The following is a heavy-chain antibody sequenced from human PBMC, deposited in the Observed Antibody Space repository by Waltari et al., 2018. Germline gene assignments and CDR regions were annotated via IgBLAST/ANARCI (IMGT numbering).Heavy chain of an antibody. CDR1: GGTFSSYA. CDR3: ARGVAVAGIDYYYGMDV. Sequence: QVQLVQSGAEVKKPGSSVKVSCKASGGTFSSYAISWVRQAPGQGLEWMGGIIPIFGTANYAQKFQGRVTITTDESTSTAYMELSSLRSEDTAVYYCARGVAVAGIDYYYGMDVWGQGTTVTVSS. V-gene: IGHV1-69*05. D-gene: IGHD6-19*01. J-gene: IGHJ6*02. CDR2: IIPIFGTA.